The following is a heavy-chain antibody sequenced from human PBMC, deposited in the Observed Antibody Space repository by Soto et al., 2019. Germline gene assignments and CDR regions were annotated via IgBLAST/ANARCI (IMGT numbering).Heavy chain of an antibody. J-gene: IGHJ4*02. V-gene: IGHV1-69*12. CDR1: GGSFTNYA. Sequence: QVQLVQSGAVVQKPGSSVKVSCKTSGGSFTNYAISWVRQAPGQGLEWMGGILPIFNTSNYAQKFQDTVTFIADESTSTAYMELSNLRYDDTAVYYCARGNLVPNGNFDYWGQGTLVTVSS. D-gene: IGHD2-8*01. CDR3: ARGNLVPNGNFDY. CDR2: ILPIFNTS.